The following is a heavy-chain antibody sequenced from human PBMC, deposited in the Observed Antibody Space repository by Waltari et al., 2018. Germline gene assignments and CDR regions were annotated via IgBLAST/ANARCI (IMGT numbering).Heavy chain of an antibody. V-gene: IGHV1-2*02. CDR3: ARVWPDCSGGSCPDY. CDR1: GYPFTGYY. CDR2: INPNSGGT. Sequence: QVQLVQSGAEVKKPGASVKVSCKASGYPFTGYYMHLVRQAPGQGLEWMGWINPNSGGTNYAQKFQGRVTMTRDTSISTAYMELSRLRSDDTAVYYCARVWPDCSGGSCPDYWGQGTLVTVSS. J-gene: IGHJ4*02. D-gene: IGHD2-15*01.